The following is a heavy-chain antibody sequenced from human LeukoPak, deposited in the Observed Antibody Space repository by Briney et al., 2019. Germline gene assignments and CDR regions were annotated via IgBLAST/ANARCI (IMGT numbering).Heavy chain of an antibody. V-gene: IGHV4-39*07. Sequence: ASETLSLTCTVSGDSISSSSYYWGWIRQPPGKGLEWIGSIYYSGSTYYNPSLKSRVTISVDTSKNQFSLKLSSVTAADTAVYYCARDWRYIAVAPEWFDPWGQGTLVTVSS. J-gene: IGHJ5*02. CDR1: GDSISSSSYY. CDR3: ARDWRYIAVAPEWFDP. CDR2: IYYSGST. D-gene: IGHD6-19*01.